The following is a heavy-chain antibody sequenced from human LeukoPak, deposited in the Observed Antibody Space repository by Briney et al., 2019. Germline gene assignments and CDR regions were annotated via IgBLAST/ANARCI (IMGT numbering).Heavy chain of an antibody. CDR2: IKQDGSEE. J-gene: IGHJ4*02. V-gene: IGHV3-7*05. Sequence: GGSLRLSCVASGFTFSTYWMTWVRQAPGKGLEWVANIKQDGSEENYVDSVKGRFTISRDNAKNSLYLQMNSLRAEDTAVYYCARGDLYGSGSAETYFDYWGQGTQVTVSS. D-gene: IGHD3-10*01. CDR3: ARGDLYGSGSAETYFDY. CDR1: GFTFSTYW.